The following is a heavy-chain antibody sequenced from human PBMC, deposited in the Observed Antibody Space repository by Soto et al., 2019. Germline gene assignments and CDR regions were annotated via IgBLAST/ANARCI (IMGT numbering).Heavy chain of an antibody. J-gene: IGHJ4*02. CDR2: ISSSSSYI. CDR1: GFTFSSYS. D-gene: IGHD6-19*01. Sequence: EVQLVESGGGLVKPGGSLRLSCAASGFTFSSYSMNWVRQAPGKGLEWVSSISSSSSYIYYADSVKGQFTISRDNAKNSLYLQMNSLRAEDTAVYYCARDLERSIAVAGREDYWGQGTLVTVSS. CDR3: ARDLERSIAVAGREDY. V-gene: IGHV3-21*01.